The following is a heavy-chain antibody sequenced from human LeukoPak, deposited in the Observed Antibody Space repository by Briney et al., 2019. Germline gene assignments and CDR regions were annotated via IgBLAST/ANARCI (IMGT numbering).Heavy chain of an antibody. J-gene: IGHJ4*02. CDR1: GGSISSGGYY. D-gene: IGHD3-10*01. CDR3: ARVPYGSGSYFIDC. CDR2: IYYSGST. Sequence: SETLSLTCTVSGGSISSGGYYWSWIRQHPGKGLEWIGYIYYSGSTYYNPSLKIRVTISVDTSKNQFSPKLSSVTAADTAVYYCARVPYGSGSYFIDCWGQGTLVTVSS. V-gene: IGHV4-31*03.